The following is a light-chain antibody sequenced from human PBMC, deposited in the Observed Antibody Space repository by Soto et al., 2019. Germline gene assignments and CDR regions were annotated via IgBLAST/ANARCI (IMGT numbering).Light chain of an antibody. CDR3: QQYGSSPGT. CDR2: GAS. Sequence: EIVLTQSPGTLSLSPGERATLSCRASQSVSSSYLAWYQQKPGQAPRLLIYGASSRATGIPDMFSGSGSGKDFTLTSSKLEPELFAMYYCQQYGSSPGTFGQGTKLEIK. CDR1: QSVSSSY. J-gene: IGKJ2*02. V-gene: IGKV3-20*01.